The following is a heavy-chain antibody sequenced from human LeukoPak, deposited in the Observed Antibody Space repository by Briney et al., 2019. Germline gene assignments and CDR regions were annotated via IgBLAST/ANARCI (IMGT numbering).Heavy chain of an antibody. CDR3: ARGSKYSSSWYVDY. J-gene: IGHJ4*02. CDR2: MNSDESTT. V-gene: IGHV3-74*01. CDR1: GFTFSSYW. D-gene: IGHD6-13*01. Sequence: GGSLRLSCAASGFTFSSYWMHWVRQAPGKGPVWVSSMNSDESTTTYADSVKGRFTISRDNANNTLYLQMNRLRAEDTAVYYCARGSKYSSSWYVDYWGQGTLVTVSS.